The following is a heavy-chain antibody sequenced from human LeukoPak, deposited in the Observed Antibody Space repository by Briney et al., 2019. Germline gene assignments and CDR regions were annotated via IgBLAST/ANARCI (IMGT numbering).Heavy chain of an antibody. CDR2: VNEAGSEK. D-gene: IGHD2/OR15-2a*01. V-gene: IGHV3-7*02. Sequence: GGSLRLSCAASGFTFSSYWVSWVRQAPGQGLEWVANVNEAGSEKNYVDSVKGRFTISRDNIRNLLYLQMNYLIVEDTAVYYCATEYCTDKGNFDLWGRGALVTVSS. CDR3: ATEYCTDKGNFDL. J-gene: IGHJ2*01. CDR1: GFTFSSYW.